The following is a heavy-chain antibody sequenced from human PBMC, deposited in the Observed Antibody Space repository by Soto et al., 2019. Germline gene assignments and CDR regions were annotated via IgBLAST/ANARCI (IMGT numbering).Heavy chain of an antibody. CDR3: ARYCNNCECRHLYYVDY. Sequence: SETLSLTCTVSGGSFSNGMYYWSWIRQPPGKGLEWIGNVYFTGTTIYTPSLKRSVTMAVDMYTDQFFLKLTSVSAADTAVYYCARYCNNCECRHLYYVDYWGLGTLVT. D-gene: IGHD2-8*01. V-gene: IGHV4-61*01. CDR1: GGSFSNGMYY. J-gene: IGHJ4*02. CDR2: VYFTGTT.